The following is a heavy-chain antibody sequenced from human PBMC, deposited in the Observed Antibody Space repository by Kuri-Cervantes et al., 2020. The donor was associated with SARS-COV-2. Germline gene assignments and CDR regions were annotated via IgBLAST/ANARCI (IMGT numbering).Heavy chain of an antibody. V-gene: IGHV4-59*01. CDR1: GGSITNYY. CDR3: ARDQNLRDTAMFHDAFDI. CDR2: MYYTEST. D-gene: IGHD5-18*01. J-gene: IGHJ3*02. Sequence: SETLSLTCTVSGGSITNYYWTWVRQPPGKGLEWIGYMYYTESTNYNPSLKGRVTVSVDTSKNQFSLKLRSVTAADTAVYYCARDQNLRDTAMFHDAFDIWGQGTMVTVSS.